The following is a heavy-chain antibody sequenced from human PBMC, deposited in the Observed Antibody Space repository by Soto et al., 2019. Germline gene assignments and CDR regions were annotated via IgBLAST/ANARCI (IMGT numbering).Heavy chain of an antibody. J-gene: IGHJ3*02. CDR2: IHDSGDT. D-gene: IGHD4-4*01. CDR3: ARSTVHHAFDI. Sequence: SETLSLTCNVSGGSNSSHYWNWIRQSPWKGLEWIGHIHDSGDTNYNPSLRSRVSISLQTSKKQFSLRVSSLTAADTAVYFCARSTVHHAFDIFGQGTVVTV. V-gene: IGHV4-59*11. CDR1: GGSNSSHY.